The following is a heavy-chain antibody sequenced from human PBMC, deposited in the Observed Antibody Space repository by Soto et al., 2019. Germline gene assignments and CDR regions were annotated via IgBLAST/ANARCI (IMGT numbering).Heavy chain of an antibody. CDR3: ARTRSFTLGFYYDGMDV. CDR2: IYPGDSDT. D-gene: IGHD6-6*01. Sequence: GESLKISCQGSGYSFASYWIGWVLQMPGKDLEWMGIIYPGDSDTRYSPSFQGQVTISADKSLRTAYLQWTSLKASDTALYYCARTRSFTLGFYYDGMDVWGQGTTDTVSS. V-gene: IGHV5-51*01. CDR1: GYSFASYW. J-gene: IGHJ6*02.